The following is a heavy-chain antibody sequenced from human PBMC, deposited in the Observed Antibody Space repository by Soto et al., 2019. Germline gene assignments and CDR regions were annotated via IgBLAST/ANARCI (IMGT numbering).Heavy chain of an antibody. CDR2: ISSTTNYI. J-gene: IGHJ4*02. CDR1: GFTFTRYS. CDR3: ARESEDLTSNFDY. V-gene: IGHV3-21*01. Sequence: GGSLRLSCAASGFTFTRYSMNWVRQAPGKGLEWVSSISSTTNYIYYADSMKGRFTVSRDNAKNSVYLEMNSLSAEDTALYYCARESEDLTSNFDYWGQGALVTVSS.